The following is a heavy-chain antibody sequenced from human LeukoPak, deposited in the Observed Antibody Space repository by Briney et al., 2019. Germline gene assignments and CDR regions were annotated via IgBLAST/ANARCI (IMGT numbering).Heavy chain of an antibody. D-gene: IGHD5-12*01. CDR3: ARTSANIVATMEIY. CDR1: GGTFSSYA. V-gene: IGHV1-69*13. CDR2: IIPIFGTA. Sequence: GASVKVSCKASGGTFSSYAISWVRQAPGQGLEWMGGIIPIFGTANYAQKFQGRVTITADESTSTAYMELSSLRSEDTAVYYCARTSANIVATMEIYWGQGTLVTVSS. J-gene: IGHJ4*02.